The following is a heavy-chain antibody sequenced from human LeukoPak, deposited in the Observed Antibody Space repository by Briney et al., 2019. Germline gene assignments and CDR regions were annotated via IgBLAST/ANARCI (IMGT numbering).Heavy chain of an antibody. Sequence: PSETLSLTCTVSGGSINSSSYYWGWIRQPPGEGLEWIGSIYYSGSTYYNPSLKSRVTISVDTSKNQFSLKLSSVTAADTAVCYCASWYYYDSSGYYWEYFQHWGQGTLVTVSS. J-gene: IGHJ1*01. CDR1: GGSINSSSYY. CDR3: ASWYYYDSSGYYWEYFQH. D-gene: IGHD3-22*01. V-gene: IGHV4-39*01. CDR2: IYYSGST.